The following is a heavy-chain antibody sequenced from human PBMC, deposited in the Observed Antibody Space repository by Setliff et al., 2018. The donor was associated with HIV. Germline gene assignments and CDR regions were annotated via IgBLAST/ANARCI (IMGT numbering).Heavy chain of an antibody. Sequence: SETLSLTCTVSGGSISTYYWSWIRQPPGKGLEWIGYIYYSGSTAYNPSLKSRVTISLDTSKNQFSLQLNSMTAADTAVYYCARYGDGYNSGDALVYWGQGTLVTVSS. V-gene: IGHV4-59*08. CDR3: ARYGDGYNSGDALVY. D-gene: IGHD5-12*01. CDR1: GGSISTYY. CDR2: IYYSGST. J-gene: IGHJ4*02.